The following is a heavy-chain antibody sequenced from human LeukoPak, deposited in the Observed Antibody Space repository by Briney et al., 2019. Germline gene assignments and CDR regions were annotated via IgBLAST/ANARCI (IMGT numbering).Heavy chain of an antibody. D-gene: IGHD3-22*01. J-gene: IGHJ4*02. V-gene: IGHV3-74*01. CDR1: GFTFSSYW. CDR3: ARAYYYDSSGYLSY. CDR2: INSDGSST. Sequence: GGSLRLSCAASGFTFSSYWMHWVRQASGKGLVWVSRINSDGSSTSYADSVKGRFTISRDNAKNTLYLQMNSLRAEDTAVYYCARAYYYDSSGYLSYWGQGTLVTVSS.